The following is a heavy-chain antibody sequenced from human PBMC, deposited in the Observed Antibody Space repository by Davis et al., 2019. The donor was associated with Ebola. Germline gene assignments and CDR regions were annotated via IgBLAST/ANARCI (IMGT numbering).Heavy chain of an antibody. Sequence: GESLKISCAASGFTFSSYEMNWVRQAPGKGLEWVSYISSSGSTIYYADSVKGRFTISRDNAKNSLYLQMNSLRAEDTAVCYCARAGGLEWLSYRDVWGQGTTVTVSS. CDR2: ISSSGSTI. D-gene: IGHD3-3*01. V-gene: IGHV3-48*03. J-gene: IGHJ6*02. CDR1: GFTFSSYE. CDR3: ARAGGLEWLSYRDV.